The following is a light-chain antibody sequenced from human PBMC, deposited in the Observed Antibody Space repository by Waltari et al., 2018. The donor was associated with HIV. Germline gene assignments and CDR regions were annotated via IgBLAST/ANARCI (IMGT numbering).Light chain of an antibody. CDR2: AVS. J-gene: IGLJ3*02. CDR1: ISDVGGYTY. Sequence: QLALTQPRSVSGSPGQSVTISCTGPISDVGGYTYASWYQQHPGNAPKLMIYAVSKRPSGLPDRFSGAKSGHAATLTISALQAEDEADYYGCSYAGSYRWVFGGGTKLTV. V-gene: IGLV2-11*01. CDR3: CSYAGSYRWV.